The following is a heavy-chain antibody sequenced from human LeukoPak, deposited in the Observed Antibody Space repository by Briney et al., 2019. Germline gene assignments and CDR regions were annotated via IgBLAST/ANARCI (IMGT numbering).Heavy chain of an antibody. J-gene: IGHJ4*02. CDR2: IYYSGST. D-gene: IGHD2-15*01. CDR3: ARFCGGGSCVDY. Sequence: SETLSLTCIVSGDSIRTSSYYWTWIRQPPGKGLEWIGYIYYSGSTNYNPSLKSRVTMSVDSSKNQFSLKLSSVTAADTAVYYCARFCGGGSCVDYWGQGTLVTVSS. CDR1: GDSIRTSSYY. V-gene: IGHV4-61*05.